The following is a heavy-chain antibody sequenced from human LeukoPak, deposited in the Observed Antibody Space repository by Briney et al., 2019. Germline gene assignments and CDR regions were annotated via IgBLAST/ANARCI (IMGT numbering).Heavy chain of an antibody. CDR2: INHSGGST. J-gene: IGHJ5*02. Sequence: ASVKVSCKASGYTFTSYYMHWVRQAPGQGLEWMGIINHSGGSTSYAQKFQGRVTMTRDTSTSTVYMELSSLRSEDTAVYYCARDHSWVRAQDPWGQGTLVTVSS. CDR1: GYTFTSYY. V-gene: IGHV1-46*01. D-gene: IGHD3-10*01. CDR3: ARDHSWVRAQDP.